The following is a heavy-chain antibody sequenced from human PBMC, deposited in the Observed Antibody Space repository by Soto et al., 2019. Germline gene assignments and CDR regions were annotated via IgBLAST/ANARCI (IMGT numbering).Heavy chain of an antibody. Sequence: GGSLRLSCAASGFTFSNAWMSWVRQAPGKGLEWVGRIKSKTDGGTTDYAAPVKGRFTISRDDSKNTLYLQMNSLKTEDTAVYYGTSLNWNYDGFDPWGQGTLVTV. CDR2: IKSKTDGGTT. J-gene: IGHJ5*02. V-gene: IGHV3-15*01. CDR1: GFTFSNAW. D-gene: IGHD1-7*01. CDR3: TSLNWNYDGFDP.